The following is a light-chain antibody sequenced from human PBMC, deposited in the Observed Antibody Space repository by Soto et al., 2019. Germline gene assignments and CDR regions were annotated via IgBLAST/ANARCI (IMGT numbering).Light chain of an antibody. CDR1: QSVRSS. Sequence: EIVMTQSPASLSVSPGERASLSCRASQSVRSSLAWYQQKPGQAPRLLIYEASTRATGIPARFSGSGSGTEFTLTISSLQSEDFAVYYCQQYSNWPRTFGQGTKVDIK. CDR2: EAS. J-gene: IGKJ1*01. V-gene: IGKV3-15*01. CDR3: QQYSNWPRT.